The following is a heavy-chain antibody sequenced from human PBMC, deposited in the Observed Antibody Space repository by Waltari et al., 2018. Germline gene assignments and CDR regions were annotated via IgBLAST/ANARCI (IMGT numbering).Heavy chain of an antibody. J-gene: IGHJ6*02. CDR1: GFSFSNYW. CDR2: IKEEGSET. CDR3: ARGRMLTGMDV. D-gene: IGHD3-10*02. V-gene: IGHV3-7*01. Sequence: EEQLVESGGDLVQPGGSLRLSCAASGFSFSNYWMTWVRQAPGKGLGWVANIKEEGSETHYGVSMKGRFTISRDNAKNALYLQMNSLRVDDTAVYYCARGRMLTGMDVWGQGTTVTVSS.